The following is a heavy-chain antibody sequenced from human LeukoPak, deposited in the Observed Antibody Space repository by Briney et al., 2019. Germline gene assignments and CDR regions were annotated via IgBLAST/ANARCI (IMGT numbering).Heavy chain of an antibody. CDR3: AKGRLMVYAISFYYYYGMDV. CDR2: ISWNSGSI. J-gene: IGHJ6*02. Sequence: PGRSLRLSCAASAFTFDDYAMHWVRQAPGKGLEWVSGISWNSGSIGYADSVKGRFTISRDNAKNSLYLQMNSLRAEDTALYYCAKGRLMVYAISFYYYYGMDVWGQGTTVTVSS. D-gene: IGHD2-8*01. CDR1: AFTFDDYA. V-gene: IGHV3-9*01.